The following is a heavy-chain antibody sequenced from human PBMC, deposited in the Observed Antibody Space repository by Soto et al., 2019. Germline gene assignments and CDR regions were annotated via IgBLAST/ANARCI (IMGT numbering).Heavy chain of an antibody. CDR1: GFTFSSYA. CDR2: ISGSGGST. Sequence: GGSLRLFCAASGFTFSSYAMSWVRQAPGKGLEWVSAISGSGGSTYYADSVKGRFTISRDNSKNTLYLQMNSLRAEDTAVYYCAQIVPPDGTTIDYWGQGTLVTVSS. J-gene: IGHJ4*02. V-gene: IGHV3-23*01. D-gene: IGHD2-2*01. CDR3: AQIVPPDGTTIDY.